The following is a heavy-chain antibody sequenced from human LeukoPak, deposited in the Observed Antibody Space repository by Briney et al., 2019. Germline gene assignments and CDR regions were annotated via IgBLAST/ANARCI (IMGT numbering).Heavy chain of an antibody. J-gene: IGHJ6*04. CDR3: ARDPITMVRGVSYYYGMDV. CDR1: SGSISSYY. V-gene: IGHV4-59*01. Sequence: PSETLSLTCTVSSGSISSYYWSWIRKPPGKGLEWIGYIYYSGSTNYNPSLKSRVTISVDTSKNQFSLKLSSVTAADTAVYYCARDPITMVRGVSYYYGMDVWGKGTTVTVSS. CDR2: IYYSGST. D-gene: IGHD3-10*01.